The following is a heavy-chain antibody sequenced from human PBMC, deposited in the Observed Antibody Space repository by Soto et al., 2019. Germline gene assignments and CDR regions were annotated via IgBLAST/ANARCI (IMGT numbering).Heavy chain of an antibody. CDR1: GFTVSSNY. CDR3: ARDPGLRLLWFGELSFYGMDV. J-gene: IGHJ6*02. CDR2: IYSGGST. Sequence: GGSLRLSCAASGFTVSSNYMSWVRQAPGKGLEWVSVIYSGGSTYYADSVKGRFTISRDNSKNTLYLQMNSLRAEDTAVYYCARDPGLRLLWFGELSFYGMDVWGQGTTVTVSS. V-gene: IGHV3-53*01. D-gene: IGHD3-10*01.